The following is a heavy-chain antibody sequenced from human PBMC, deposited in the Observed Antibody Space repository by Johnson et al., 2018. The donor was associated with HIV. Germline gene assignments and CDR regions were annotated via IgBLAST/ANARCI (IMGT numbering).Heavy chain of an antibody. D-gene: IGHD3-22*01. CDR1: GFTFDDYA. CDR3: ASGTSGYNYYDSSGYRDDAFDI. J-gene: IGHJ3*02. Sequence: QVQLVESGGGLVQPGRSLRLSCAASGFTFDDYAMHWVRQAPGKGLEWVAVISYDGSNKYYADSVKGRFTISRDNSKNTLYLQMNSLRAEDTAVYYCASGTSGYNYYDSSGYRDDAFDIWGQGTMVTVSS. CDR2: ISYDGSNK. V-gene: IGHV3-30*04.